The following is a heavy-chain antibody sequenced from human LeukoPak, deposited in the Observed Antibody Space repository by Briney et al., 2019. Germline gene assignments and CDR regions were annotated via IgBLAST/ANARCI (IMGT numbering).Heavy chain of an antibody. D-gene: IGHD2/OR15-2a*01. CDR1: GFTFSSSA. Sequence: GGSLRLSCAASGFTFSSSAMSWVRLAPGKGLEWVSGISGSDGSTYYADSVKGRFTISRDNSKNTLFLQMNSLRAEDTAVYYCAKDSAKKYDDYWGQGTLVTVSS. V-gene: IGHV3-23*01. CDR2: ISGSDGST. J-gene: IGHJ4*02. CDR3: AKDSAKKYDDY.